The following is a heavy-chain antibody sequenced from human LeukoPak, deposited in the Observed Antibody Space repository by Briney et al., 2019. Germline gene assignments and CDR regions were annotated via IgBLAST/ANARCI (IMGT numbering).Heavy chain of an antibody. CDR2: IIPIFGTA. J-gene: IGHJ5*02. V-gene: IGHV1-69*13. CDR3: AGGRLITIFGVVIYGNWFDP. CDR1: GGTFSSYA. Sequence: GASVKVSCKASGGTFSSYAISWVRQAPGQGLEWMGGIIPIFGTANYAQKFQGRVTITADESTSTAYMELSSLRSEDTAVYYCAGGRLITIFGVVIYGNWFDPWVQGTLVTVYS. D-gene: IGHD3-3*01.